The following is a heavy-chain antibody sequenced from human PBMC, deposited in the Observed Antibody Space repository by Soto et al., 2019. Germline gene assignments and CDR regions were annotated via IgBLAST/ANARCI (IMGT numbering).Heavy chain of an antibody. D-gene: IGHD6-13*01. CDR2: INHSGST. CDR3: ARGRSSSSWYDY. CDR1: GGSFSGYY. J-gene: IGHJ4*02. V-gene: IGHV4-34*01. Sequence: SETLSLTCAVYGGSFSGYYWSWIRQPPGKGLEWIGEINHSGSTNYNPSLKSRVTISVDTSKNQFSLKLSSVTAADTAVYYCARGRSSSSWYDYWGQGTLVTVSS.